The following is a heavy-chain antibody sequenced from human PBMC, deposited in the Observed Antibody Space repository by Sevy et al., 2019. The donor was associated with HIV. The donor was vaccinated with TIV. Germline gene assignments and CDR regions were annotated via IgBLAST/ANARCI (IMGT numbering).Heavy chain of an antibody. D-gene: IGHD7-27*01. J-gene: IGHJ4*02. CDR2: ISKIGGTT. CDR1: GFTFSHPN. CDR3: AREENRELGTIPLDS. Sequence: GSLRLSCAAAGFTFSHPNMNWVRQAPGKGLEWISYISKIGGTTYFADSVRGRFTISRDNAKNSLFLEMHSLTDEDTAVYYCAREENRELGTIPLDSWGRGIQVTVSS. V-gene: IGHV3-48*02.